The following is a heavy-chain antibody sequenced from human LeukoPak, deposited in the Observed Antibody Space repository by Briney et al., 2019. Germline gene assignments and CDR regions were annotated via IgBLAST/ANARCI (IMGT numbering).Heavy chain of an antibody. CDR3: ARDYSSGWDDAFDI. J-gene: IGHJ3*02. Sequence: GGSLRLSCAASGFTFSSYEMNWVRQAPGKGLEWVSYISSSGSTIYYADSVKGRFTISRDNAKNSLYLQMNSLRADDTAVYYCARDYSSGWDDAFDIWGQGTMVTVFS. V-gene: IGHV3-48*03. D-gene: IGHD6-19*01. CDR1: GFTFSSYE. CDR2: ISSSGSTI.